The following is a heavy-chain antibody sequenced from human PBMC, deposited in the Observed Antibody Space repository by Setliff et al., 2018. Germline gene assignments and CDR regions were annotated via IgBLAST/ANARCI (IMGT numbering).Heavy chain of an antibody. CDR2: ISGSGGST. J-gene: IGHJ5*02. D-gene: IGHD2-2*01. CDR1: GFTFSSYA. V-gene: IGHV3-23*01. CDR3: AKVPGAIVVVPAAAWFDP. Sequence: GGSLRLSCAASGFTFSSYAMSWVRQAPGRGLEWVSAISGSGGSTYYADSVKGRFTISRDNSKNTLYLQMNSLRAEDTAVYYCAKVPGAIVVVPAAAWFDPWGQGTLVTVSS.